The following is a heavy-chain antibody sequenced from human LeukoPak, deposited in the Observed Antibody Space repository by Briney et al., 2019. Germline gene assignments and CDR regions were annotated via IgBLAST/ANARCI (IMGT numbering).Heavy chain of an antibody. J-gene: IGHJ4*02. CDR1: GFSFVNSA. D-gene: IGHD1-26*01. CDR3: AKGGSLYFFDS. Sequence: GGSLRLSCAASGFSFVNSAMSWVRQAPGKGLEWVSGIGASGVYTYYADSVKGRFTISRDNPKDTLFLQMDSLRAEDTAVYYCAKGGSLYFFDSWGQGTLVNVSS. CDR2: IGASGVYT. V-gene: IGHV3-23*01.